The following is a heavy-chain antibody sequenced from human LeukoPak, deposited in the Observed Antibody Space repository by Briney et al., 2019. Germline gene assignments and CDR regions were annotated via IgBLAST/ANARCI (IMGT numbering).Heavy chain of an antibody. Sequence: PSETLSLTCTVSGGSISSYYWSWIRQPAGKGLEWIGRIYTSGSTNYNPSLKSRVTMSVDTSNNQFSLKLSSVTAADTAVYYCAREHYYDSSGYSVFDYWGQGTLVTVSS. J-gene: IGHJ4*02. CDR2: IYTSGST. V-gene: IGHV4-4*07. CDR1: GGSISSYY. D-gene: IGHD3-22*01. CDR3: AREHYYDSSGYSVFDY.